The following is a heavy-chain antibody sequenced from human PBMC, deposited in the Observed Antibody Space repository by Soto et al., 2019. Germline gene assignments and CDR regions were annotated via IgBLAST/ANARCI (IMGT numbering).Heavy chain of an antibody. D-gene: IGHD6-13*01. Sequence: GGSLRLSCAASGFTFSSYAMSWVRQAPGKGLEWVSAISGSGGSTYYADSVKGRFTISRDNSKNTLYLQMNSLRAEDTAVYYCAKVMGIVAAAGPRPAGYWGQGTLVTVSS. J-gene: IGHJ4*02. CDR3: AKVMGIVAAAGPRPAGY. CDR1: GFTFSSYA. V-gene: IGHV3-23*01. CDR2: ISGSGGST.